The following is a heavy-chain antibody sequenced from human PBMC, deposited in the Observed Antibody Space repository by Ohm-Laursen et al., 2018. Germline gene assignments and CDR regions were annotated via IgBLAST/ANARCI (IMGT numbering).Heavy chain of an antibody. Sequence: SLRLSCAASGFTFSSYAMSWVRQAPGKGLEWVSAISGSGGSTYYADSVKGRFTISRDNSKNSLYLQMNSLRAEDTAVYYCAVEYYHDSRSHDAFDIWGQGTMVTVSS. D-gene: IGHD3-22*01. CDR1: GFTFSSYA. J-gene: IGHJ3*02. V-gene: IGHV3-23*01. CDR2: ISGSGGST. CDR3: AVEYYHDSRSHDAFDI.